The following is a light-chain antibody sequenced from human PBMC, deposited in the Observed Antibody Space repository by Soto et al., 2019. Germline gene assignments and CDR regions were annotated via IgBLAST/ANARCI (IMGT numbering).Light chain of an antibody. CDR3: QQYSYHWK. J-gene: IGKJ1*01. V-gene: IGKV1-5*03. Sequence: DIQLTQSPSTLSASVGDRVTITCRASRSIINCLAWYQQKSGKGPKLLIYKASNLQTGVPSRFSGSGYGTEFTLTISSLQPDDVATYYCQQYSYHWKFGQGTKVEIK. CDR1: RSIINC. CDR2: KAS.